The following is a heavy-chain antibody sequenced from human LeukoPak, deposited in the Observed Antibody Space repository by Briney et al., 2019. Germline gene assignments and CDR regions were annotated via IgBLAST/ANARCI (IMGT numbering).Heavy chain of an antibody. D-gene: IGHD5-18*01. Sequence: PSETLSLTCSVSGYSISSGYYWDWIRQPPGKGLEWIASIYHSGKSYYNPSLESRVTISVDTSKNEISLKLRSVTAADTAVYYCARGGYSFGYGGYWGRGTLVTVSS. CDR3: ARGGYSFGYGGY. V-gene: IGHV4-38-2*02. J-gene: IGHJ4*02. CDR2: IYHSGKS. CDR1: GYSISSGYY.